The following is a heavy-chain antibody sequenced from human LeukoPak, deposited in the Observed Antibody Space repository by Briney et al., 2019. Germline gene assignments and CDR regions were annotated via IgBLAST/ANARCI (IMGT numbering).Heavy chain of an antibody. Sequence: PGGSLRLSCAASGFTLSNYAMSWVRQAPGKGLEWVSAIGSSGVTTYYADSVKGRFTISRDNSKNTLYLQMNSLRAEDTAVYYCAKRGSCSTTSCYFDCWGQGTLVTVSS. CDR1: GFTLSNYA. D-gene: IGHD2-2*01. J-gene: IGHJ4*02. V-gene: IGHV3-23*01. CDR2: IGSSGVTT. CDR3: AKRGSCSTTSCYFDC.